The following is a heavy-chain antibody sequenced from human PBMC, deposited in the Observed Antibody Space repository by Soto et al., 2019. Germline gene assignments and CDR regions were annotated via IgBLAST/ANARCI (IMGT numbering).Heavy chain of an antibody. CDR2: IRFDGSNI. V-gene: IGHV3-33*01. D-gene: IGHD1-26*01. CDR3: ARDGVGDRVFFGYLAY. CDR1: GVIFSGYG. J-gene: IGHJ4*02. Sequence: GGSLRLSCVAPGVIFSGYGMHWVRQAPGKGLEWVAVIRFDGSNIYYADSVKGRFTISRDNSKNTLYLQMNSLRAEDTAVYYCARDGVGDRVFFGYLAYRARGALVPGSS.